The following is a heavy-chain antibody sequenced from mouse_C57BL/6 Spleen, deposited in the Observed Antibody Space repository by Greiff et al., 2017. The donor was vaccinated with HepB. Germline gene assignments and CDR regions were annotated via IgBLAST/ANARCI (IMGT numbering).Heavy chain of an antibody. J-gene: IGHJ1*03. CDR1: GFTFSDYY. V-gene: IGHV5-16*01. CDR3: ARDKQLRHWYFDV. CDR2: INYDGSST. D-gene: IGHD2-4*01. Sequence: DVKLVESEGGLVQPGSSMKLSCTASGFTFSDYYMAWVRQVPEKGLEWVANINYDGSSTYYLDSLKSRFIISRDNAKNILYLQMSSLKSEDTATYYCARDKQLRHWYFDVWGTGTTVTVSS.